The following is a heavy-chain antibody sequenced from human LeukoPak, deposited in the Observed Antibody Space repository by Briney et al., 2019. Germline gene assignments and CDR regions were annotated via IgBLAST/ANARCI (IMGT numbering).Heavy chain of an antibody. CDR2: IRSKANSYAT. V-gene: IGHV3-73*01. J-gene: IGHJ6*02. CDR1: GFTFSGSA. Sequence: GGSLRLSCAASGFTFSGSAMHWVRQASGKGLEWVGPIRSKANSYATAYAASVKGRFTISRDDSKNTAYLQMNSLKTEDTAVYYCARGRYYYGSWYMDVWGQGTTVTVSS. D-gene: IGHD3-10*01. CDR3: ARGRYYYGSWYMDV.